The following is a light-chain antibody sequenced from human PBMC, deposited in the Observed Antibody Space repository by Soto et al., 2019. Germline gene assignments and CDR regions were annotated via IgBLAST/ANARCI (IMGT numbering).Light chain of an antibody. J-gene: IGLJ1*01. CDR3: NSYTTTATRV. V-gene: IGLV2-14*01. Sequence: QSVLTQPASVSGSPGQSITISCTGTSNDVGYYDYVSWYQQHPGKAPKLLIYEVSNRPSGVSDRFSGSKSGNTASLTISGLQAEDEADYFCNSYTTTATRVFGTGTKVTVL. CDR1: SNDVGYYDY. CDR2: EVS.